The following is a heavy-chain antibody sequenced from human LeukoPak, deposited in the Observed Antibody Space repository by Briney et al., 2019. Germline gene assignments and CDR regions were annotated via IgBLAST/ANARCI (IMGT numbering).Heavy chain of an antibody. J-gene: IGHJ4*02. CDR3: AKDVGIKGYSYGFDY. CDR2: ISYDGSNK. CDR1: GFTFSSYG. V-gene: IGHV3-30*18. D-gene: IGHD5-18*01. Sequence: GSLRLSCAASGFTFSSYGMHWVRQAPGKGLEWVAVISYDGSNKYYADSVKGRFTISRDNSKNTLYLQMNSLRAEDTAVYYCAKDVGIKGYSYGFDYWGQGTLVTVSS.